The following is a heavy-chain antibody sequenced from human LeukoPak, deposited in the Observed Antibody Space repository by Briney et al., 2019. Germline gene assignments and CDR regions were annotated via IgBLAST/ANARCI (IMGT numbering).Heavy chain of an antibody. CDR3: VSTAAGPAYYFDY. Sequence: ASVKVSCKASGCTFTGYYMHWVRQAPGQGLEWMGWINPNSGGTNYAQKFQGRVTMTRNTSISTAYMELSRLRSDDTAVYYCVSTAAGPAYYFDYWGQGTLVTVSS. J-gene: IGHJ4*02. V-gene: IGHV1-2*02. D-gene: IGHD6-13*01. CDR1: GCTFTGYY. CDR2: INPNSGGT.